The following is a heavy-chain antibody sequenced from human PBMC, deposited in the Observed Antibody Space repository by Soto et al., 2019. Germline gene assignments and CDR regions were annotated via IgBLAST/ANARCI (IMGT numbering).Heavy chain of an antibody. CDR3: ARETSIAARPGWFDP. Sequence: EVQLVESGGGLVKPGGSLRLSCAASGFTFSSNSMNWVRQPPGKGLKWVSSISSSSSYIYYADSVKGRFTISRDNAKNSLYLQMNSLRAEDTAVYYCARETSIAARPGWFDPWGQGTLVTVSS. CDR2: ISSSSSYI. J-gene: IGHJ5*02. D-gene: IGHD6-6*01. V-gene: IGHV3-21*01. CDR1: GFTFSSNS.